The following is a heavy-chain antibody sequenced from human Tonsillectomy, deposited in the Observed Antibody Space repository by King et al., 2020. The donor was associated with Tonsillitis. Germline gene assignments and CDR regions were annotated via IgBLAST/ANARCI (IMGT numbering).Heavy chain of an antibody. V-gene: IGHV4-34*01. CDR3: ARGRRYCSSTSCYGGRRFDY. Sequence: VQLQQWGAGLLKPSETLSLTCAVYGGSFSGYYWSWIRQPPGKGLEWIGEINHSGSTNYNPSLKSRVTISVDTSKNQFSLKLSSVTAADTAVYYCARGRRYCSSTSCYGGRRFDYWGQGTLVTVSS. J-gene: IGHJ4*02. D-gene: IGHD2-2*01. CDR2: INHSGST. CDR1: GGSFSGYY.